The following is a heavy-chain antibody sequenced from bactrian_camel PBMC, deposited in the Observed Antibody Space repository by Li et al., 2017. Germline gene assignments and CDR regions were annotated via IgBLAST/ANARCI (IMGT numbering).Heavy chain of an antibody. V-gene: IGHV3S9*01. Sequence: HVQLVESGGGSVQAGGSLRLSRVASGSTSSRYSVGWFRQTPEKDREGVAVVESDGTLFYADSVKGRFTISRDNAANVVYLQMNSLTSDDTGMYYCAAHSRSYRPEWVDPLTVYWFTSWGQGTQVTVS. D-gene: IGHD1*01. CDR3: AAHSRSYRPEWVDPLTVYWFTS. CDR2: VESDGTL. CDR1: GSTSSRYS. J-gene: IGHJ4*01.